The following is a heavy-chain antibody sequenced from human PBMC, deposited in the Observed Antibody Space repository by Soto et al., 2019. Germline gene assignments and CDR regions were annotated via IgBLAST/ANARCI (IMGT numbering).Heavy chain of an antibody. Sequence: EVQVVESGGGLVQPGGSLRLSCAASGFSVSYNYMSWVRQAPGKGLEWVSFIYSGGSTYYADSVKGRFTISRDSSKNTLYLQMNSLRAEDTAVYYCARDSSSNRGRERYWGQGTLVTVSS. CDR1: GFSVSYNY. CDR2: IYSGGST. CDR3: ARDSSSNRGRERY. V-gene: IGHV3-66*01. J-gene: IGHJ4*02. D-gene: IGHD3-16*01.